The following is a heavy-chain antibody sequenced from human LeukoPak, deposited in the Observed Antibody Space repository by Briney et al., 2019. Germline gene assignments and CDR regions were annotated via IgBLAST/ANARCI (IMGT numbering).Heavy chain of an antibody. D-gene: IGHD6-13*01. CDR1: GFTFSSYA. J-gene: IGHJ4*02. V-gene: IGHV3-30-3*01. Sequence: PGRSLRLSCAASGFTFSSYAMHWVRQAPGKGLEWVAVISYDGSNKYYADSVKGRFTISRDNSKNTLYLQMNSLRAEDTAVYYCARDRRQQFDYWGQGTLVTVSS. CDR3: ARDRRQQFDY. CDR2: ISYDGSNK.